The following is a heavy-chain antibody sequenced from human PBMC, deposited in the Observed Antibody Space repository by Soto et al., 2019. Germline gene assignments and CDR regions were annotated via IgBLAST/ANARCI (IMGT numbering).Heavy chain of an antibody. J-gene: IGHJ4*02. CDR2: IKQDGSEK. CDR1: GFTFSSDG. CDR3: ARVVAGMGLFDY. V-gene: IGHV3-7*03. Sequence: ESVRVSCAASGFTFSSDGMSCVRPAPGKGLEWVANIKQDGSEKYYVDSVKGRFTISRDNAKNSLYLQMNSLRAEDTAVYYCARVVAGMGLFDYWGQGTLVTVSS. D-gene: IGHD6-19*01.